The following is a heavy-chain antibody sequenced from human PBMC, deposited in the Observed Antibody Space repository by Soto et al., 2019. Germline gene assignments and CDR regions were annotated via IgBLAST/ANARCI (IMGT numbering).Heavy chain of an antibody. J-gene: IGHJ4*02. V-gene: IGHV3-30*19. Sequence: QVQLVESGGGVVQRGTSLRLSCAASGFRFKSFVMHWVRQAPGKGLEWVAFTSYDGNNKDYGDSVKGRFTVSRDNSQNTLHLQMDFLRPEDTALYYCARWGTTGGFDLWGQGTLVSVSS. CDR3: ARWGTTGGFDL. D-gene: IGHD3-16*01. CDR1: GFRFKSFV. CDR2: TSYDGNNK.